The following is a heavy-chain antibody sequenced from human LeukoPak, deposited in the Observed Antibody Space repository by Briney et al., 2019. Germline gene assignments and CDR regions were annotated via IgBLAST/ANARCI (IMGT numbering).Heavy chain of an antibody. Sequence: GGSLRLSCAASGFTFSSYAMHWVRQAPGKGLEWVAVISYDGSNKYYADSVKGRFTISRDNSKNTLYLQMNSLRAEDTAVYYCARVSYYDSSGYSPFDYWGQGTLVTVSS. J-gene: IGHJ4*02. D-gene: IGHD3-22*01. V-gene: IGHV3-30-3*01. CDR3: ARVSYYDSSGYSPFDY. CDR2: ISYDGSNK. CDR1: GFTFSSYA.